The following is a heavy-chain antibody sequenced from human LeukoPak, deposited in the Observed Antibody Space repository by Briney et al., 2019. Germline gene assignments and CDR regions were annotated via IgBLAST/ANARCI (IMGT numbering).Heavy chain of an antibody. D-gene: IGHD3-22*01. CDR3: ARDEDSSGYYGSYFDY. Sequence: ASVKVSCKASGYTFTSYGISWVRQAPGQGLEWMGWISAYNGNTNYAQKLQGRVTMTTDTSTSTAYMELRSLRSDDTAVYYCARDEDSSGYYGSYFDYWGQGTLVTVSS. CDR1: GYTFTSYG. J-gene: IGHJ4*02. V-gene: IGHV1-18*01. CDR2: ISAYNGNT.